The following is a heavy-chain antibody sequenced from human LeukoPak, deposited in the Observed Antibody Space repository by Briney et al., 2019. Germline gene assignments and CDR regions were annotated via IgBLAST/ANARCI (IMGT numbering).Heavy chain of an antibody. D-gene: IGHD3-10*01. Sequence: GASVKVSCKASGYTYSDYGISWVRQAPAQGLEWMGWISTYNGNTIYAEKLQGRVTMTTDTSTSTAYMELRSLRSDDTAVYYCARSMVRAVTQVASDYWGQGTLVTVSS. J-gene: IGHJ4*02. CDR2: ISTYNGNT. CDR1: GYTYSDYG. CDR3: ARSMVRAVTQVASDY. V-gene: IGHV1-18*01.